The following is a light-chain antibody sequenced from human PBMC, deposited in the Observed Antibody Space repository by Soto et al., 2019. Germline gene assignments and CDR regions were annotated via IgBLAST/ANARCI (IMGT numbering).Light chain of an antibody. CDR2: GAS. V-gene: IGKV3-20*01. J-gene: IGKJ5*01. CDR1: QSVSSSY. CDR3: QQYGSSPPIT. Sequence: ESVLTQSPGTVSLSPGERATLSCRASQSVSSSYLAWYQQKPGQAPRLLIYGASSRATGIPDRFSGSGSGTDFTLTISRLEPEDFAVYYCQQYGSSPPITFGQGTRLE.